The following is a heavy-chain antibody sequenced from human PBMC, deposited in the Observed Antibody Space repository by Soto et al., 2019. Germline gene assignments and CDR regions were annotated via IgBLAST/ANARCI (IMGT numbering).Heavy chain of an antibody. CDR2: ISAYNGNT. Sequence: ASVKVSCKASGYTFTSYGISWVRQAPGQGLEWMGWISAYNGNTNYAQKLQGRVTMTTDTSTSIAYMELRSLRSDDTAVYYCARDMFSVVVAATIYFDYWGQGTLVTVSS. CDR1: GYTFTSYG. CDR3: ARDMFSVVVAATIYFDY. D-gene: IGHD2-15*01. V-gene: IGHV1-18*01. J-gene: IGHJ4*02.